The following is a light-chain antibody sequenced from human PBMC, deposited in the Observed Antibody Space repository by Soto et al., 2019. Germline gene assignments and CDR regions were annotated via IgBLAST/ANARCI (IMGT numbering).Light chain of an antibody. V-gene: IGKV3-15*01. CDR1: QSVSSK. CDR2: GAS. CDR3: QHYNNWPLT. Sequence: EIVMTQSPATLSVSPGERATLSCRASQSVSSKLAWYQQKPGQAPRLLIYGASTRATGIPARFSGSGSGTEFTLTIGSLQSEDFAVYYCQHYNNWPLTFGGGTKVDIK. J-gene: IGKJ4*01.